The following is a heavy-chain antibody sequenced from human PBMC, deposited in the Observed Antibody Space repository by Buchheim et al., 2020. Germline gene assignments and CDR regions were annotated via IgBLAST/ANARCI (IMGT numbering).Heavy chain of an antibody. D-gene: IGHD1-26*01. J-gene: IGHJ3*02. Sequence: QVQLVESGGGVVQPGRSLRLSCAASGFTFSSYGMHWVRQAPGKGLEWVAVISYDGSNKYYADSVKGRFTISRDNSKNTLYLQMNSLRAEDTAVYYCAKVVLGATSREAFDIWGQGT. CDR3: AKVVLGATSREAFDI. V-gene: IGHV3-30*18. CDR2: ISYDGSNK. CDR1: GFTFSSYG.